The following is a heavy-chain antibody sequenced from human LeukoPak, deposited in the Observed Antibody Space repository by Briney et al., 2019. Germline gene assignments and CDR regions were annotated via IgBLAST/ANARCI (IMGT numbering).Heavy chain of an antibody. CDR2: INPSGGST. Sequence: ASVKVSCKASGYTFTSYYMHWVRQAPGQGLEWMGIINPSGGSTSYAQKFQGRVTMTTDTSTSTAYMELRSLTSDDTAVYYCARGDRSSWYEGDDYWGQGTLVTVSS. CDR3: ARGDRSSWYEGDDY. J-gene: IGHJ4*02. V-gene: IGHV1-46*01. CDR1: GYTFTSYY. D-gene: IGHD6-13*01.